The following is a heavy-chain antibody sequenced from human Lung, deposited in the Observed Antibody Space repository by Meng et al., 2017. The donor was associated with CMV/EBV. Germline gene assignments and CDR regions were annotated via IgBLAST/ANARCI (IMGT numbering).Heavy chain of an antibody. D-gene: IGHD3-10*01. Sequence: GESLKISCAASGFTFSSYEMNWVRQAPGKGLEWVSYISSSGSTIYYADSVKGRFTISRDNAKNSLYLQMNSLRAEDTAVYYCARVPRSRYYYYGMDVWGQGTTVTGSS. CDR3: ARVPRSRYYYYGMDV. V-gene: IGHV3-48*03. CDR1: GFTFSSYE. J-gene: IGHJ6*02. CDR2: ISSSGSTI.